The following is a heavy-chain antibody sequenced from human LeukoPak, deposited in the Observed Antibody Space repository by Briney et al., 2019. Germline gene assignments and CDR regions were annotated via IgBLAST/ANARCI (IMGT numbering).Heavy chain of an antibody. CDR2: ISYDGSNK. CDR3: AKSYSGSYRNWFDP. CDR1: GFTFSSYG. J-gene: IGHJ5*02. Sequence: PGGSLRLSCAASGFTFSSYGMRWVRQAPGKGLEWVAVISYDGSNKYYADSVKGQFTISRDNSKNTLYPQMNSLRAEDTAVYYCAKSYSGSYRNWFDPWGQGTLVTVSS. D-gene: IGHD1-26*01. V-gene: IGHV3-30*18.